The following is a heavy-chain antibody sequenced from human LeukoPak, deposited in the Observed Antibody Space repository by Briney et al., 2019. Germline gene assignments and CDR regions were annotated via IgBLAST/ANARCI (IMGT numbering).Heavy chain of an antibody. CDR2: IYTSGST. CDR1: GGSISSYY. Sequence: SETLSLTCTVSGGSISSYYWSWIRQPAGKGLEWIGRIYTSGSTNYNPSLKSRVTMSVDTSKNQFSLKLSSVTAADTAVYYCARVQRITIFGVVYYFDYWGQGTLVTVSS. J-gene: IGHJ4*02. CDR3: ARVQRITIFGVVYYFDY. V-gene: IGHV4-4*07. D-gene: IGHD3-3*01.